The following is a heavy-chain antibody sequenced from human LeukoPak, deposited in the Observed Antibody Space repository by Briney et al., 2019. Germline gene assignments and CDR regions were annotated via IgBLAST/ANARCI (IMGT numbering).Heavy chain of an antibody. Sequence: GRSLRLSCAASGXTFSTYAMHWVRQAPGKGLECVAVISYDGSNKYYADSVKGRFTISRDNSKSTLYLQMLSLRAEDTAVYYCARDHWVTMVRGVIPLYGLDVWGQGSTVTVSS. J-gene: IGHJ6*02. CDR3: ARDHWVTMVRGVIPLYGLDV. V-gene: IGHV3-30-3*01. D-gene: IGHD3-10*01. CDR1: GXTFSTYA. CDR2: ISYDGSNK.